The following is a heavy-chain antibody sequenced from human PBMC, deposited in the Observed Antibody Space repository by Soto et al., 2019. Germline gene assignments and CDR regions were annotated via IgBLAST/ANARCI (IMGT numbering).Heavy chain of an antibody. CDR3: ARHSIAVAGTRRAYYFDY. J-gene: IGHJ4*02. V-gene: IGHV4-30-2*01. Sequence: SETLSLTCAVSGGSISSGGYSWSWIRQPPGKGLEWIGYMYHSGSTYYNPSLKSRVTISIDRSKNQFSLKLSSVTAADTAVYYCARHSIAVAGTRRAYYFDYWGQGTLVTVSS. D-gene: IGHD6-19*01. CDR1: GGSISSGGYS. CDR2: MYHSGST.